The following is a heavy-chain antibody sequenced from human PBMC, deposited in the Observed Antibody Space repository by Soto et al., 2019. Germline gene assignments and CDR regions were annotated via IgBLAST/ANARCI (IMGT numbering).Heavy chain of an antibody. CDR2: IKQDGSEK. CDR3: ARGFEDYGPNLFDY. D-gene: IGHD4-17*01. V-gene: IGHV3-7*01. J-gene: IGHJ4*02. Sequence: GGSLRLSCAASGFTFSSYWMSWVRQAPGKGLEWVANIKQDGSEKYYVDSVKGRFTISRDNAKNSLYLQMNSLRAEDTAVYYCARGFEDYGPNLFDYWGQGTLVTVSS. CDR1: GFTFSSYW.